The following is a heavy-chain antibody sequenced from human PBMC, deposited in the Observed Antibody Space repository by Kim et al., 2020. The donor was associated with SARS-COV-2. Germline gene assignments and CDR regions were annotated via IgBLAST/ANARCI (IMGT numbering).Heavy chain of an antibody. D-gene: IGHD5-12*01. CDR2: INHSGST. J-gene: IGHJ3*02. Sequence: SETLSLTCAVYGGSFSGYYWSWIRQPPGKGLEWIGEINHSGSTNYNPSLKSRVTISVDTSKNQFSLKLSSVTAADTAVYYCARGDIVATIYAFDIWGQGTRVPVSS. CDR3: ARGDIVATIYAFDI. CDR1: GGSFSGYY. V-gene: IGHV4-34*01.